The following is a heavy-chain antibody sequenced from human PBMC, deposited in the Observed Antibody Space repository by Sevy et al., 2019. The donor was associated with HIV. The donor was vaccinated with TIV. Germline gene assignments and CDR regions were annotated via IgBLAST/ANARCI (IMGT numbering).Heavy chain of an antibody. J-gene: IGHJ3*01. CDR3: ASVTVMVLGFEL. D-gene: IGHD5-18*01. Sequence: ASVKVSCKASGYAFSDYGIIWVRQAPGQGLEWMGWITAYNGNTNYAQKIQGRVTLTTDTSTNSAYMELRSLRSDDTAVYYCASVTVMVLGFELWGQWTMVTVSS. V-gene: IGHV1-18*01. CDR1: GYAFSDYG. CDR2: ITAYNGNT.